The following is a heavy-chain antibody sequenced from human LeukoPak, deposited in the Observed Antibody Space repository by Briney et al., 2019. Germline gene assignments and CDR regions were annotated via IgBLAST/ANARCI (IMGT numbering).Heavy chain of an antibody. CDR3: AKEIGRSGYSIYLDY. D-gene: IGHD3-22*01. V-gene: IGHV3-30*18. Sequence: GGSLRLSCAASGFTFSSYAMSWVRQAPGKGLEWVAFISYDGSNKYYADSVKGRFTISRDNSKNTLYLQMNSLRAEDTAVYYCAKEIGRSGYSIYLDYWGQGTLVTVSS. J-gene: IGHJ4*02. CDR2: ISYDGSNK. CDR1: GFTFSSYA.